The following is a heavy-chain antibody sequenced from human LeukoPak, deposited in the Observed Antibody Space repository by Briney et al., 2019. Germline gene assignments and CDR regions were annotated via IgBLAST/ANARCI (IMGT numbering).Heavy chain of an antibody. CDR1: GGTFSSYA. J-gene: IGHJ5*02. Sequence: SVKVSCKASGGTFSSYAISWVRQAPGQGLEWMGGIIPIFGTANYAQKFQGRVTITADESTSTAYMELSSLRSEDTAVYYCARDYGWNDKAADWFDPWGQGTLVTVSS. D-gene: IGHD1-1*01. CDR3: ARDYGWNDKAADWFDP. CDR2: IIPIFGTA. V-gene: IGHV1-69*13.